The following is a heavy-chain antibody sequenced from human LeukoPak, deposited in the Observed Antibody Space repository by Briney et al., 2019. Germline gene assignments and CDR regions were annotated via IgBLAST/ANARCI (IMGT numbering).Heavy chain of an antibody. CDR3: ARDLLGYNYHYMDV. CDR1: GFTFSSYA. Sequence: GGSLRLSCAASGFTFSSYAMHWVRQAPGKGLEWVAVISYDGSNKYYADSVKGRFTNTRDNAKHSLYLQMNSLRAEDTAVYYCARDLLGYNYHYMDVWGKGTTVTVSS. J-gene: IGHJ6*03. CDR2: ISYDGSNK. V-gene: IGHV3-30*04. D-gene: IGHD2-8*02.